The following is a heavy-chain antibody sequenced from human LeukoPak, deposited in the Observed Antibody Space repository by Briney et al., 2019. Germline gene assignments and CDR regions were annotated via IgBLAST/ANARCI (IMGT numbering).Heavy chain of an antibody. V-gene: IGHV4-30-4*01. CDR3: ARGSSAGGPDY. D-gene: IGHD2-8*02. J-gene: IGHJ4*02. Sequence: SETLSPTCTVSGGSISSGDYYWSWIRQPPGKGLEWIGYIYYSGSTYYNPSLKSRVTISVDTSKNQFSLKLSSVTAADTAVYYCARGSSAGGPDYWGQGTLVTVSS. CDR2: IYYSGST. CDR1: GGSISSGDYY.